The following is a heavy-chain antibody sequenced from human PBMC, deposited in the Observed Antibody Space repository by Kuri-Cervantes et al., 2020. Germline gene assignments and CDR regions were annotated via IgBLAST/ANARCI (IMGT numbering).Heavy chain of an antibody. D-gene: IGHD2-8*02. CDR1: GFSLSTSGVG. Sequence: SGPTLVKPTQTLTLTCTFSGFSLSTSGVGVGWIRQPPGKTLEWLAVIYWDDDKRYSPSLKSRLTITKDTSKNQVVLTMTNMDPVDTATYYCAHGTYCTGGVCPPFAYWGQGTLVTVSS. CDR2: IYWDDDK. V-gene: IGHV2-5*02. J-gene: IGHJ4*02. CDR3: AHGTYCTGGVCPPFAY.